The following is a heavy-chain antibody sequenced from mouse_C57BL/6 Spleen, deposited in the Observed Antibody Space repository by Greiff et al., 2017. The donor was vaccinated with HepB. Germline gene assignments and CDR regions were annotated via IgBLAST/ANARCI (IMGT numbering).Heavy chain of an antibody. D-gene: IGHD1-1*01. Sequence: QVQLQQPGAELVKPGASVKLSCKASGYTFTSYWMHWVKQRPGQGLEWIGMIHPNSGSTNYNEKFKSKATLTVDKSSSTAYMQLSSLTSEDSAVYYCARYYYGSPLWYFDVWGTGTTVTVSS. CDR1: GYTFTSYW. CDR2: IHPNSGST. CDR3: ARYYYGSPLWYFDV. V-gene: IGHV1-64*01. J-gene: IGHJ1*03.